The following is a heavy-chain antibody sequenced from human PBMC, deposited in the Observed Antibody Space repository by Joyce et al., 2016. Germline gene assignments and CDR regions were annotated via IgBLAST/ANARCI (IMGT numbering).Heavy chain of an antibody. J-gene: IGHJ1*01. V-gene: IGHV1-8*01. CDR2: MSPNSGNK. CDR1: GYTFTTYD. CDR3: ARGSTSTWFKYLQH. D-gene: IGHD6-13*01. Sequence: VQLVQSGAEVKEPGASVKVSCKTSGYTFTTYDIFWVRQATGQGPEWMGWMSPNSGNKGYGEKFQGRVTMTRDTSIGTAFMELSSLTSDDTAVYFCARGSTSTWFKYLQHWGQGTLVTVSS.